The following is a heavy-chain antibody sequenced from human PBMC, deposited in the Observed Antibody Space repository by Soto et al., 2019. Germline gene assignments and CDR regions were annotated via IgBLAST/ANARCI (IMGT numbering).Heavy chain of an antibody. CDR3: ARAGPDYYYYGLDV. CDR2: TYYRSKWYN. J-gene: IGHJ6*02. D-gene: IGHD3-10*01. Sequence: PSQTLSLTCAVSGGSVSTNSATWNWIRQSPSRGLEWLGRTYYRSKWYNDYAVSVKSRININADTSKNQISLQLNSVTPEDTAVYYCARAGPDYYYYGLDVWGQGTTVTVSS. V-gene: IGHV6-1*01. CDR1: GGSVSTNSAT.